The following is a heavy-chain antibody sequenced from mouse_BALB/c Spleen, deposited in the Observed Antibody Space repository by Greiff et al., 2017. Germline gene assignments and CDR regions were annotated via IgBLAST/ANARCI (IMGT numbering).Heavy chain of an antibody. CDR3: ARTDYYGSSSYAMDY. Sequence: VQLQQSGPGLVAPSQSLSITCTVSGFSLTSYGVHWVRQPPGKGLEWLGVIWAGGSTNYNSALMSRLSISKDNSKSQVFLKMNSLQTDDTAMYYCARTDYYGSSSYAMDYWGQGTSVTVSS. V-gene: IGHV2-9*02. D-gene: IGHD1-1*01. CDR1: GFSLTSYG. J-gene: IGHJ4*01. CDR2: IWAGGST.